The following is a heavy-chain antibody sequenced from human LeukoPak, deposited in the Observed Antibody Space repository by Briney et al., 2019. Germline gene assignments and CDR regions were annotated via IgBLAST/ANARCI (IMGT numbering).Heavy chain of an antibody. CDR3: ARDATNYYGSASYYFDY. CDR2: IYSGGRA. J-gene: IGHJ4*02. V-gene: IGHV3-66*01. Sequence: PGGSLRLSCAASGFTVSSKYMSWVRQAPGKGLEWVSVIYSGGRAYYADSVKGRFTISRDNSKNTLYLQMNSLRAEDTAVYYCARDATNYYGSASYYFDYWGQGTLVTVSS. CDR1: GFTVSSKY. D-gene: IGHD3-10*01.